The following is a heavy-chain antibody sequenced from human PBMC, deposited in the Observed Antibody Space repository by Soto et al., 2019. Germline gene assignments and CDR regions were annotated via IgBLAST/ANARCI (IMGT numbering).Heavy chain of an antibody. D-gene: IGHD2-15*01. CDR3: ARDSGYAFDI. CDR2: IWYDGSNK. J-gene: IGHJ3*02. V-gene: IGHV3-33*01. Sequence: QVQLVESGGGVVQPGRSLRLSCAASGFTFSSYGMHWVRQAPGKGLEWVAVIWYDGSNKYYADYVKGRFTISRDNSKNTLYLQMNSLRAEDTAVYYCARDSGYAFDIWGQGTMVTVSS. CDR1: GFTFSSYG.